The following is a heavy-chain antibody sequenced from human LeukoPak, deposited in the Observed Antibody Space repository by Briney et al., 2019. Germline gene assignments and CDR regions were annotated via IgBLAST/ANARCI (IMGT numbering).Heavy chain of an antibody. J-gene: IGHJ4*02. CDR1: GYTFTSYG. CDR3: ARGNYGDALVDY. D-gene: IGHD4-17*01. CDR2: ISPYNGNT. V-gene: IGHV1-18*01. Sequence: ASVKVSCKASGYTFTSYGISWVRQAPGQGLEWMGWISPYNGNTNYAQKFQGRVTITADKSTSTAYMELSSLRSEDTAVYYCARGNYGDALVDYWGQGTLVTVSS.